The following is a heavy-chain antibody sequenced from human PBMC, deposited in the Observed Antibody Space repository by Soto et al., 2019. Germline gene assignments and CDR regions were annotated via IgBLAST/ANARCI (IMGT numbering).Heavy chain of an antibody. CDR2: VYPGDSNT. CDR1: GYSFPSYW. Sequence: VASLTLSCKVSGYSFPSYWIGWVRQMPGKGLEWMGIVYPGDSNTNYNPSFRGQVTISADKSINTAYLQWSSLKASDTAIYYCARHLIPAAGTSGGRMDVSGQGTTVTV. J-gene: IGHJ6*02. D-gene: IGHD6-13*01. CDR3: ARHLIPAAGTSGGRMDV. V-gene: IGHV5-51*01.